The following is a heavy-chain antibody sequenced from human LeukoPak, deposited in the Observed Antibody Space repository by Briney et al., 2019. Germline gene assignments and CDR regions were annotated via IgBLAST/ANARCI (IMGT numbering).Heavy chain of an antibody. CDR3: ARGGRTIFGVVDLDY. J-gene: IGHJ4*02. CDR1: VGSISSYY. V-gene: IGHV4-59*01. Sequence: SETLSLTCTVSVGSISSYYWSWIRQPPEKGLEWIGYIYYSGNTNYNPSLKSRVTISVDTSKNQFSLKLSSVTAADTAVYYCARGGRTIFGVVDLDYWGQGTLVTVSS. CDR2: IYYSGNT. D-gene: IGHD3-3*01.